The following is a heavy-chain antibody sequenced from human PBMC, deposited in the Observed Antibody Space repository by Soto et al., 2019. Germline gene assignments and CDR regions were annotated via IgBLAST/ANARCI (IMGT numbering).Heavy chain of an antibody. Sequence: SETLSLTCTVSGGSISSSSYYWGWIRQPPGKGLEWIGSIYYSGSTYYNPSLKSRVTISVDTSKNQFSLKLSSVTAADTAVYYCARPHSSNYYDSSTYSWFDPWGQGTLVTVSS. J-gene: IGHJ5*02. V-gene: IGHV4-39*01. CDR3: ARPHSSNYYDSSTYSWFDP. CDR1: GGSISSSSYY. D-gene: IGHD3-22*01. CDR2: IYYSGST.